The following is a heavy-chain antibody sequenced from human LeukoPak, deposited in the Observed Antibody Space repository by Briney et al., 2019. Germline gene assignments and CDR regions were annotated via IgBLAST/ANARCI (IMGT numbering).Heavy chain of an antibody. V-gene: IGHV1-2*02. Sequence: ASVKVSCKASGYTFTGYYMHWVRQAPGQGLEWMGWINPNSGGTNYAQKFQGRVTMTRDTSISTAYMELSRLRSDDTAVYYCASLVLTTVTTPTPGFVRDYFDYWGQGTLVTVSS. CDR3: ASLVLTTVTTPTPGFVRDYFDY. CDR2: INPNSGGT. D-gene: IGHD4-17*01. CDR1: GYTFTGYY. J-gene: IGHJ4*02.